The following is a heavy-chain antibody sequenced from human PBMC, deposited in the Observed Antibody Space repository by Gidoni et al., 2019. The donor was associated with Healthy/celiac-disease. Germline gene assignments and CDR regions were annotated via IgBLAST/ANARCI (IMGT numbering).Heavy chain of an antibody. CDR3: AKGGGTSWGRNWFDP. Sequence: EVQLLEFGGGLVQPGGSLRLSCAASGFTFSRYAMSWVRQAPGKGLEWVSAISGSGGSTYYADSVKGRFTISRDNSKNTLYLQMNSLRAEDTAVYYCAKGGGTSWGRNWFDPWGQGTLVTVSS. CDR1: GFTFSRYA. V-gene: IGHV3-23*01. J-gene: IGHJ5*02. CDR2: ISGSGGST. D-gene: IGHD2-2*01.